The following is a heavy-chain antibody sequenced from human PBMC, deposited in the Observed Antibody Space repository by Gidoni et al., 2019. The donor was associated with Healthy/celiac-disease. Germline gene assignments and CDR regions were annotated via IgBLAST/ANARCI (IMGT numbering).Heavy chain of an antibody. CDR2: IKQDGSEK. CDR3: ARDLQGGVVISYYYYYYMDV. Sequence: EVQLVESGGGLVQPGGSLRLSCAASGLTFSSYWMSWVRQAPGKGLEWVANIKQDGSEKYYVDSVKGRFTISRDNAKNSLYLQMNSLRAEDTAVYYCARDLQGGVVISYYYYYYMDVWGKGTTVTVSS. J-gene: IGHJ6*03. CDR1: GLTFSSYW. D-gene: IGHD3-3*01. V-gene: IGHV3-7*01.